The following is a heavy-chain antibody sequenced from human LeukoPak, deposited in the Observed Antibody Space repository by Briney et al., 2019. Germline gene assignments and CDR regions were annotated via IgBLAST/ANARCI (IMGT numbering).Heavy chain of an antibody. J-gene: IGHJ3*02. CDR1: GFTFSTYA. V-gene: IGHV3-30-3*01. D-gene: IGHD3-10*01. CDR2: TSYDGTIK. CDR3: ARIKEYGFDI. Sequence: GGSLRLSCAASGFTFSTYAMHWVRQAPGKGLEWVAVTSYDGTIKYNTDSVKGRFTISRDNSRNTLYLQMNSLRAEDTAVYSCARIKEYGFDIWGQGTMVTVSS.